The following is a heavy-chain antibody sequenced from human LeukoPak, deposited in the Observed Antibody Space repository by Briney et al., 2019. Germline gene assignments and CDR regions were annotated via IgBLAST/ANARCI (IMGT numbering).Heavy chain of an antibody. CDR2: ISGSGGST. J-gene: IGHJ4*02. V-gene: IGHV3-23*01. Sequence: GGSLRLSCAASGFTFSSYAMSWVRQAPGKGLEWVSAISGSGGSTYYADSVKGRFTISRDNSKNTLYLQTNSLRAEDTAVYYCAKDADYDILTGYYRGGGYFDYWGQGTLVTVSS. D-gene: IGHD3-9*01. CDR3: AKDADYDILTGYYRGGGYFDY. CDR1: GFTFSSYA.